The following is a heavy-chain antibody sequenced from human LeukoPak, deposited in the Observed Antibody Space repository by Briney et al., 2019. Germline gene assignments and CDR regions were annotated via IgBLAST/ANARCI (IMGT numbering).Heavy chain of an antibody. CDR3: ARAPPSAAGYYYGMDV. Sequence: SETLTLTCTVSGGLISSYYWLWIRQPPGKGLVWFGYIYYSGSTKYNPSLKSRVTISVDTSKNQFSLKLASVTAADTAEYYCARAPPSAAGYYYGMDVWGQGTTVTVSS. J-gene: IGHJ6*02. D-gene: IGHD6-13*01. CDR2: IYYSGST. V-gene: IGHV4-59*01. CDR1: GGLISSYY.